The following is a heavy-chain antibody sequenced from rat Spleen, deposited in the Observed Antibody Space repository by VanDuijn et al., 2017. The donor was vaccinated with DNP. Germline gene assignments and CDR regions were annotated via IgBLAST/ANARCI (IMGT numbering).Heavy chain of an antibody. V-gene: IGHV5-22*01. Sequence: EVQLVESGGGLVQPGRSLKLSCAASGFTFSDYYMAWVRQAPTKGLEWVAYIAYDGGITYYGDSVKGRFTISRDNAKNTLYLQMNSLRSEDMATYYCARHHDGGYQFDHWGQGVMVTVSS. CDR3: ARHHDGGYQFDH. J-gene: IGHJ2*01. CDR1: GFTFSDYY. CDR2: IAYDGGIT. D-gene: IGHD2-2*01.